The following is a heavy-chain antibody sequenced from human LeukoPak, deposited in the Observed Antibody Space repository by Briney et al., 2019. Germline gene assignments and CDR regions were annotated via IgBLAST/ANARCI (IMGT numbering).Heavy chain of an antibody. CDR2: ISGSGSNT. D-gene: IGHD6-13*01. J-gene: IGHJ4*02. Sequence: GGSLRLSCAASGFTFSGYAMSWVRQAPGKGLEWVSTISGSGSNTNYADSVKGRLTISRDNSKNTLYLQINSLRAEDTAVYYCAKDSDTSSWYRGYFDCWGQGTLVTVSS. V-gene: IGHV3-23*01. CDR1: GFTFSGYA. CDR3: AKDSDTSSWYRGYFDC.